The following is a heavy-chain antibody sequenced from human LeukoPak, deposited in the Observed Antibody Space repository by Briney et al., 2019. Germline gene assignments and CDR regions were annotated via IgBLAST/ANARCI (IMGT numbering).Heavy chain of an antibody. CDR1: GGSISSYY. D-gene: IGHD5-24*01. V-gene: IGHV3-7*04. Sequence: ETLSLTCTVSGGSISSYYWSWIRQPPGKGLEWVANINQDGSENYYVDSVKGRFTISRDNAKNSLYLQMNSLRAEDTAVYYCARGFLRRWLQQSDTFDIWGQGTMVTVSS. CDR3: ARGFLRRWLQQSDTFDI. J-gene: IGHJ3*02. CDR2: INQDGSEN.